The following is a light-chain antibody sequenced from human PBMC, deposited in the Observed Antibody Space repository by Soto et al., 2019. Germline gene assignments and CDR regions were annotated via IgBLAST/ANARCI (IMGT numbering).Light chain of an antibody. Sequence: QSVLTQPPSASGSPGQSVTISCTGTNSDVGGYNFVSWYQQHPGKAPKLMIFEVTKRPSGVPDRFSGPKSGNTASLTVSRLRAEDEAVYYCSSYAGTNQAVVFGGGTKVTVL. CDR1: NSDVGGYNF. CDR3: SSYAGTNQAVV. V-gene: IGLV2-8*01. J-gene: IGLJ2*01. CDR2: EVT.